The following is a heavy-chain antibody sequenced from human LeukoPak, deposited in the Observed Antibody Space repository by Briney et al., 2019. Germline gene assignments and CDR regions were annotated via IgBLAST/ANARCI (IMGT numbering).Heavy chain of an antibody. Sequence: GGSLRPSCAASGFTFSDYYMSWIRQAPGKGLEWVSYISSSSSYTNYADSVKGRFTISRDNAKNSLYLQMNSLRAEDTAVYYCARATGNWYFDLWGRGTLVTVSS. CDR2: ISSSSSYT. CDR1: GFTFSDYY. D-gene: IGHD3-10*01. V-gene: IGHV3-11*06. J-gene: IGHJ2*01. CDR3: ARATGNWYFDL.